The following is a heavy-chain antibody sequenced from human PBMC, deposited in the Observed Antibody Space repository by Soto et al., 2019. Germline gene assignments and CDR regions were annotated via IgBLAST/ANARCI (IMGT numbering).Heavy chain of an antibody. Sequence: ASVKVSCKASGYTFTSYYMHWVRQAPGQGLEWMGIINPSGGSTSYAQKFQGRVTMTRDTSTSTVYMELSSLRSEDTAVYYCVRTPYCSSTSCPAGLVDPWGQGTLVTVSS. CDR1: GYTFTSYY. CDR2: INPSGGST. CDR3: VRTPYCSSTSCPAGLVDP. V-gene: IGHV1-46*01. J-gene: IGHJ5*02. D-gene: IGHD2-2*01.